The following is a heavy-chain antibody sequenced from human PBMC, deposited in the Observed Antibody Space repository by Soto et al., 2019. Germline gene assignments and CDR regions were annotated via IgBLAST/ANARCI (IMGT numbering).Heavy chain of an antibody. Sequence: EEQLSESGGGLEQPGGTLRLSCAASGFTFSSYPMSWVRQAPGKGLEWVSSIGGVVHQTYYADSAKGRFTISRDNSQNTLYLQMNGLRAEDTAVYYCAKVNTVFGMDSYHYGMDVWGQGTTVTVSS. J-gene: IGHJ6*02. CDR1: GFTFSSYP. CDR2: IGGVVHQT. D-gene: IGHD3-3*01. CDR3: AKVNTVFGMDSYHYGMDV. V-gene: IGHV3-23*01.